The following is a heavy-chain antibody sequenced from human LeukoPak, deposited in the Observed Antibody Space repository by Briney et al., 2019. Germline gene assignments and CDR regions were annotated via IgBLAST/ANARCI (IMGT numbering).Heavy chain of an antibody. CDR1: GYTFTSYG. Sequence: ASVKVSCKASGYTFTSYGISWVRQAPGQGLEWMGWISAYNGNTNSAQKLQGRVTMTTDTSTSTAYMELRSLRSDDTAVYYGARDFSGYSGYDPFDYWGQGTLDTVSS. V-gene: IGHV1-18*01. CDR2: ISAYNGNT. J-gene: IGHJ4*02. D-gene: IGHD5-12*01. CDR3: ARDFSGYSGYDPFDY.